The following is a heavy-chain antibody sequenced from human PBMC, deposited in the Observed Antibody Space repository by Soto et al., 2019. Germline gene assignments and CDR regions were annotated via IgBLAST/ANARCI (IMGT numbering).Heavy chain of an antibody. D-gene: IGHD3-16*01. V-gene: IGHV1-69*06. J-gene: IGHJ6*02. CDR1: GGTFSSYA. CDR3: AREPAGLGYYYYGMDV. CDR2: IIPIFGTA. Sequence: SVKVSCKASGGTFSSYAISWVRQAPGQGLEWMGGIIPIFGTANYAQKFQGRVTITADKSTSTAYMELSSLRSEDTAVYYCAREPAGLGYYYYGMDVWGQGTTVTVSS.